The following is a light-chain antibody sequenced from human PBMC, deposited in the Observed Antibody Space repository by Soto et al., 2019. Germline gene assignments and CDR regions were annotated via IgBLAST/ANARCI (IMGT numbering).Light chain of an antibody. Sequence: QYALTQPASVSGSPGQSIAISCTGTSNDVGDYNYVSWYQQYPGKAPKLIIHDVTTRPSGVSGRFAGSKSGNTASLTISGLQPEDEADYYCCSYSSSSALPYVFGTGTKLTVL. J-gene: IGLJ1*01. V-gene: IGLV2-14*01. CDR2: DVT. CDR3: CSYSSSSALPYV. CDR1: SNDVGDYNY.